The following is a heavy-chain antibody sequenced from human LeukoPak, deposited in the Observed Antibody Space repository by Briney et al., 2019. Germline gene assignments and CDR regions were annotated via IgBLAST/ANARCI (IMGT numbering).Heavy chain of an antibody. CDR3: ARDKSGWLHQGFDY. D-gene: IGHD5-24*01. V-gene: IGHV1-69*04. J-gene: IGHJ4*02. CDR2: IIPILGIA. Sequence: SVKVSCKASGGTFSSYTISWVRQAPGQGLEWMGRIIPILGIANYAQKFQGRVTITADKSTSTAYMELSSLRSEDTAVYYCARDKSGWLHQGFDYWAREPWSPSPQ. CDR1: GGTFSSYT.